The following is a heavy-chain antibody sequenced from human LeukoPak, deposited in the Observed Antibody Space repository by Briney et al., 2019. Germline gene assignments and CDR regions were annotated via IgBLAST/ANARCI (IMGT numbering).Heavy chain of an antibody. CDR1: GGSFSGYY. V-gene: IGHV4-34*01. CDR3: ARKEGITGTTFLFDN. J-gene: IGHJ4*02. CDR2: INHSGST. Sequence: SETLSLTCAVYGGSFSGYYWSWIRQPPGKGLEWIGEINHSGSTNYNPSLKSRVTISVDTSKNQFSLKLSSVTAADTAVYYCARKEGITGTTFLFDNWGQGTLVTVSS. D-gene: IGHD1-7*01.